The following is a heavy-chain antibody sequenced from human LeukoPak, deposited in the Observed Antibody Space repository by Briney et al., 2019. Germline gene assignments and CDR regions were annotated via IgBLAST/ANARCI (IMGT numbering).Heavy chain of an antibody. V-gene: IGHV4-59*08. CDR1: GGSISSYY. CDR3: ARQGKYGSKYYYYMDV. D-gene: IGHD4-17*01. CDR2: IYYSGST. Sequence: SETLSLTCTVSGGSISSYYWSWIRQPPGNGLEWMGYIYYSGSTNYNPSLKSRVTISVDTSKNQFSLKLSSVTAADTAVYYCARQGKYGSKYYYYMDVWGKGTTVTVSS. J-gene: IGHJ6*03.